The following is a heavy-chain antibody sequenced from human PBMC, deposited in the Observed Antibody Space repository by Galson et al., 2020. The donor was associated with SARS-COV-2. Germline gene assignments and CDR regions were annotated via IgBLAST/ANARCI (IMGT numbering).Heavy chain of an antibody. CDR2: IFWDDDK. CDR3: AHRYTVPTFDP. V-gene: IGHV2-5*02. CDR1: GFPLRTSGVG. Sequence: SGPTLVKPTQTLTLTCTFSGFPLRTSGVGVGWIRQPPGTALQWLALIFWDDDKRYSPSLKSRLTITKDTSKNQVVLTMTNMDPVDTATYYCAHRYTVPTFDPWGQGTLVTVSS. J-gene: IGHJ5*02. D-gene: IGHD4-17*01.